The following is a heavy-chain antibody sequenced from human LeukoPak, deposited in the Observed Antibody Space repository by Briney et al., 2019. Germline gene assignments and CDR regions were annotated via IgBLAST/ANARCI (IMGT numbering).Heavy chain of an antibody. CDR3: ARSRLVGTTVIVVARGAFDL. J-gene: IGHJ3*01. Sequence: SETLSLTCAVYGGSFTSYFWSWIRQPPGKGLEWIGEINQSGATNYNPSLKSRVTISRDAPKNQFSLRLSSVTAADTAVYYCARSRLVGTTVIVVARGAFDLWGQGNVVTVSS. V-gene: IGHV4-34*01. CDR1: GGSFTSYF. D-gene: IGHD3-22*01. CDR2: INQSGAT.